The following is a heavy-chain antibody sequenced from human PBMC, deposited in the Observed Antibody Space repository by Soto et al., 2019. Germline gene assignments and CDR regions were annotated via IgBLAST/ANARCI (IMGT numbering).Heavy chain of an antibody. CDR3: ASEGHCSSTSCYRGNYYYYYGMDV. CDR2: ISGNGGDI. D-gene: IGHD2-2*02. J-gene: IGHJ6*02. Sequence: PGGSLRLSCAASGFTFRNYAMSWVRQAPGKGLEWVSRISGNGGDINYADSVKGRFTISRDNSKNTLYLQMNSLRAEDTAVYYCASEGHCSSTSCYRGNYYYYYGMDVWGQGTTVTVSS. CDR1: GFTFRNYA. V-gene: IGHV3-23*01.